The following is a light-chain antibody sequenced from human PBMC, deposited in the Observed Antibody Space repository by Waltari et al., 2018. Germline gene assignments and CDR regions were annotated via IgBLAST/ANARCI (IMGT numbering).Light chain of an antibody. CDR2: GAS. J-gene: IGKJ1*01. Sequence: DIVMTQSPATLSVSPGERATLSCRASQRVGTNLAWYQQRPGQAPRLLRYGASSRAPGIPARFSGSGSGTDFTLTINSLQPEDFALYYCQQYHNWPPWAFGQGTKVEIK. V-gene: IGKV3-15*01. CDR1: QRVGTN. CDR3: QQYHNWPPWA.